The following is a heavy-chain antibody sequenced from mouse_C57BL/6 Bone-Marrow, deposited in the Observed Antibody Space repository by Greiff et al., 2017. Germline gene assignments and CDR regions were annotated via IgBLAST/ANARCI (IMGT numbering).Heavy chain of an antibody. CDR3: AREGWFYFDY. CDR1: GYTFTSYW. Sequence: QVQLKQPGAELVMPGASVKLSCKASGYTFTSYWMHWVKQRPGQGLEWIGEIDPSDSYTNYNQKFKGKSTVTVDKSSSTAYMQLSSLTSEDSAVYYCAREGWFYFDYWGQGTTLTVSS. CDR2: IDPSDSYT. J-gene: IGHJ2*01. V-gene: IGHV1-69*01. D-gene: IGHD2-3*01.